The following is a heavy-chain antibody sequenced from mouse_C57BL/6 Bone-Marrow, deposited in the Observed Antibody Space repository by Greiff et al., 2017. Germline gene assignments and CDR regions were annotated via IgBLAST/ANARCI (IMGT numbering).Heavy chain of an antibody. CDR1: GYTFTSYW. CDR3: ARRWLYYGNYYYAMDY. V-gene: IGHV1-69*01. Sequence: QVQLQQPGAELVMPGASVKLSCKASGYTFTSYWMHWVKQRPGQGLEWIGEIDPSDSFTNYNQKFKGKSTLTVDKSSSTAYMQLSSLTSEDSAVYYCARRWLYYGNYYYAMDYWGQGTSVTVSS. D-gene: IGHD2-1*01. J-gene: IGHJ4*01. CDR2: IDPSDSFT.